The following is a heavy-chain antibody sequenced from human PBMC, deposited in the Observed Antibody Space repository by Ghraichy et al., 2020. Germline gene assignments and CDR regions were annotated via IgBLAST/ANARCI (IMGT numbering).Heavy chain of an antibody. CDR2: IWYDGRNK. CDR1: GFTFSTYG. Sequence: GESLNISCAASGFTFSTYGMHWVRQAPGKGLEWVAVIWYDGRNKYYEDSVKGRFTISRDNPKNTLYLQMNSLSPEDTAVYYCARGSYDPLTGPRSPYNWFDPWGQGTLVTVSS. D-gene: IGHD3-9*01. J-gene: IGHJ5*02. CDR3: ARGSYDPLTGPRSPYNWFDP. V-gene: IGHV3-33*01.